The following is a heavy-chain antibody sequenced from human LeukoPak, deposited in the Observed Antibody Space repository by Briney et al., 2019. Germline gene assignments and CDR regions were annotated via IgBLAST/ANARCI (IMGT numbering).Heavy chain of an antibody. CDR2: INHSGST. D-gene: IGHD4-11*01. J-gene: IGHJ4*02. V-gene: IGHV4-34*01. Sequence: SETLSLTCAVYGGSFSGYYWSWIRQPPGKGLEWIGEINHSGSTNYNPSLKSRVTISVDTSKNQFSLKLGSVTAADTAVYYCASSPNDYSNYWGQGTLVTVSS. CDR3: ASSPNDYSNY. CDR1: GGSFSGYY.